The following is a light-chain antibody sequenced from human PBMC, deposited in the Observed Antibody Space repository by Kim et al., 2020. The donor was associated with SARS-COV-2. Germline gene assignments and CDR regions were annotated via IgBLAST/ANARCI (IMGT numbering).Light chain of an antibody. J-gene: IGKJ5*01. CDR3: QQRKSWPLT. CDR1: LCVSTR. Sequence: EVVLTQSPATLSLSPGERATLSCRASLCVSTRLAWYQQKPGQPPRLLMYEVSNRATATPARFSGSGSGTDFTLTISSLEPEDFAVYYCQQRKSWPLTFGQGTRLEIK. CDR2: EVS. V-gene: IGKV3-11*01.